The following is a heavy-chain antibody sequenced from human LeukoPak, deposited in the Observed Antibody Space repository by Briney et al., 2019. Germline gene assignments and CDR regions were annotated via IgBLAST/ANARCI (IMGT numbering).Heavy chain of an antibody. CDR1: GFTFSSYG. CDR3: AKWGTPRGVPAPFDY. V-gene: IGHV3-30*18. CDR2: ISYDGSNK. D-gene: IGHD1-14*01. J-gene: IGHJ4*02. Sequence: PGGSLRLSCAASGFTFSSYGMHWVRQAPGKGLEWVAVISYDGSNKYYADSVKGRFTISRDNSKNTLYLQMNSLRAEDTAVYYCAKWGTPRGVPAPFDYWGQGTLVTVSS.